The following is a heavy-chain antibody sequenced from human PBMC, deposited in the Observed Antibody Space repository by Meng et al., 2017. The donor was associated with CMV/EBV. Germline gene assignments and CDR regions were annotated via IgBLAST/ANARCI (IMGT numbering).Heavy chain of an antibody. V-gene: IGHV4-4*07. Sequence: VQLQESGPGLVKPSAPLSLTCTVAGGSISSYYWSWIRQPAGKGLEWIGRIYTSGSTNYNPSLKSRVTMSVDTSKNQFSLKLSSVTAADTAVYYCARDLMNCSSTSCANWFDPWGQGTLVTVSS. J-gene: IGHJ5*02. CDR1: GGSISSYY. CDR3: ARDLMNCSSTSCANWFDP. CDR2: IYTSGST. D-gene: IGHD2-2*01.